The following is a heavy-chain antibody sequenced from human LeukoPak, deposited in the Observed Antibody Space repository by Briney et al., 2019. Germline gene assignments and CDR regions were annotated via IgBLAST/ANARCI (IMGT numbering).Heavy chain of an antibody. CDR1: GFTFSSYE. V-gene: IGHV3-48*03. Sequence: GGSLRLSCAASGFTFSSYEMNWVRQAPGKGLEWVSYISSSGSTIYYADSVKGRFTISRDNAKNSLYLQMNSLRAEDTAVYYCARDHTVPAAMFSPYFDYWGQGTLDTVSS. CDR2: ISSSGSTI. CDR3: ARDHTVPAAMFSPYFDY. J-gene: IGHJ4*02. D-gene: IGHD2-2*01.